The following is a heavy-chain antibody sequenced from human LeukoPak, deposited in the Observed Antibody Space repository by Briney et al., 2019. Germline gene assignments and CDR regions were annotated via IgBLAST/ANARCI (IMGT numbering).Heavy chain of an antibody. V-gene: IGHV1-69*13. CDR3: ARPNCSSTSCFMPYYFDY. Sequence: SVKVSCKASGGTFSSYAISWVRQAPGQGLEWMGGIIPIFGTANYAQKFQGRVTITADESTSTAYMALSSLISEDTAVYYCARPNCSSTSCFMPYYFDYWGQGTLVTVSS. CDR1: GGTFSSYA. CDR2: IIPIFGTA. J-gene: IGHJ4*02. D-gene: IGHD2-2*01.